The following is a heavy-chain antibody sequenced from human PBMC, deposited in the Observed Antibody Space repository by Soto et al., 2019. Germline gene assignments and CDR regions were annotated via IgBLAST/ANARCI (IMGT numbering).Heavy chain of an antibody. CDR1: GGSVSSGSFY. V-gene: IGHV4-61*01. Sequence: AAETLSLTCSVSGGSVSSGSFYCSWIRQPPGKGLEWIGYISHIGTTTYNPSLESRLTIPLDTSKNQFSLKLSSVTAADTAVYYCATCTVVASRNYYYYGIDVWGQGTTVTVSS. CDR3: ATCTVVASRNYYYYGIDV. D-gene: IGHD2-15*01. CDR2: ISHIGTT. J-gene: IGHJ6*02.